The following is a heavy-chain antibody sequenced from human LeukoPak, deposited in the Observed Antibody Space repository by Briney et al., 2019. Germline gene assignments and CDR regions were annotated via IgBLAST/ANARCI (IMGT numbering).Heavy chain of an antibody. D-gene: IGHD2-8*02. CDR3: ARGTGLIDY. Sequence: GGSLRLSCAASGLTFSNAWMNWVRQAPGKGLEWVSYISSSGSTIYYADSVKGRFTISRVNAKNTLYLQMNSLRAEDTAVYYCARGTGLIDYWGQGTLVTVSS. J-gene: IGHJ4*02. CDR2: ISSSGSTI. V-gene: IGHV3-48*04. CDR1: GLTFSNAW.